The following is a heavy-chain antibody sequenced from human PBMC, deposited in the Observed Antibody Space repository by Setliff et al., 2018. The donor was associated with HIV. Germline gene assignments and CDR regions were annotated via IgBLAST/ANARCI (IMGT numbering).Heavy chain of an antibody. CDR2: MYYSGST. CDR1: NGSISSHY. D-gene: IGHD1-26*01. Sequence: SETLSLTCTVSNGSISSHYWSWIRQPPGKGLEWIGNMYYSGSTNYNPSLKSRVTISVDRSQNHFSLELNSVTAADTAVYYCARGHTKNYYGGDFFDFWGQGSLVTVSS. V-gene: IGHV4-59*11. CDR3: ARGHTKNYYGGDFFDF. J-gene: IGHJ4*02.